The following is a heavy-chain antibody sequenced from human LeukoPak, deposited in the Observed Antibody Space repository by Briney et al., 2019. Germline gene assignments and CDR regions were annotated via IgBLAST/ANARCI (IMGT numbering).Heavy chain of an antibody. J-gene: IGHJ6*03. Sequence: ASVKVSCKASGYTFTSYDINWVRQATGQGLERMGWMNPNSGNTGYAQKFQGRVTITRNTPISTAYMELSSLRSEDTAVYYCARGVGSSVYYYYMDVWGKGTTVTVSS. V-gene: IGHV1-8*03. CDR1: GYTFTSYD. CDR2: MNPNSGNT. D-gene: IGHD6-25*01. CDR3: ARGVGSSVYYYYMDV.